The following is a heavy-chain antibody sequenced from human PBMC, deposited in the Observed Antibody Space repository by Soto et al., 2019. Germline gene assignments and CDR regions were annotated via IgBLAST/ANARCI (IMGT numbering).Heavy chain of an antibody. D-gene: IGHD6-19*01. Sequence: QVQLVESGGGVVQPGRSLRLSCAASGFTFSSYGMHWFRQAPGKGLERVAVISYDGSNKYYADSVKGRFTISRDNSKNTLYLQMNSLRAEDTAVYYCANEDGSGWYYFDYWGQGTLVTVSS. CDR3: ANEDGSGWYYFDY. CDR1: GFTFSSYG. J-gene: IGHJ4*02. V-gene: IGHV3-30*18. CDR2: ISYDGSNK.